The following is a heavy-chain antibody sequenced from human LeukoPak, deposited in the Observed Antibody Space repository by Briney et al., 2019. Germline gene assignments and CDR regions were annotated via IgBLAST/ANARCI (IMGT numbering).Heavy chain of an antibody. CDR2: ISYDGSNK. Sequence: LPGGSLRLSCAASGFTFSSYAMHWVRQAPGKGLEWVAVISYDGSNKYYADSVKGRFTISRDNSKNTLYLQMNSLRAEDTAVYYCARDQPPRVTVTGLDYWGQGTLVTVSS. CDR1: GFTFSSYA. CDR3: ARDQPPRVTVTGLDY. V-gene: IGHV3-30*04. D-gene: IGHD4-17*01. J-gene: IGHJ4*02.